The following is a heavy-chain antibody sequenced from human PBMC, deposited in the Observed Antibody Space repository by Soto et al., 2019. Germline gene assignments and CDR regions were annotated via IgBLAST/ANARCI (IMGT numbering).Heavy chain of an antibody. CDR1: GFTLRSFT. D-gene: IGHD6-13*01. Sequence: GGSLRLSCAVSGFTLRSFTMNWVRQAPGKGLEWVSTFSSNNAYIYYTDAQRGPITISRDNAKNSLHLQKNSLRAEDTAVYYCTRDASRDSSARGWFDPWGPGTLVTVSS. CDR2: FSSNNAYI. CDR3: TRDASRDSSARGWFDP. V-gene: IGHV3-21*01. J-gene: IGHJ5*02.